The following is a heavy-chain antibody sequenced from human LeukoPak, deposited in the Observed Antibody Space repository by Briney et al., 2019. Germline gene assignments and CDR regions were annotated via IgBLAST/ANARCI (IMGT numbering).Heavy chain of an antibody. D-gene: IGHD3-10*01. CDR2: IYPGDSDT. CDR1: GYNFATYW. J-gene: IGHJ3*02. Sequence: GESLKISCKGFGYNFATYWIGWVRQMPGKGLEWMGIIYPGDSDTRYSPSFQGQVTISADKSISTAYLQWSSLKASDTAMYYCARLTSGAFDIWGQGTMVTVSS. CDR3: ARLTSGAFDI. V-gene: IGHV5-51*01.